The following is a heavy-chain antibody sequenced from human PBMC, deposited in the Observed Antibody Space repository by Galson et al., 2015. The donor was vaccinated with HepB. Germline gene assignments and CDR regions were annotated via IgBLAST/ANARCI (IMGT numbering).Heavy chain of an antibody. CDR1: GFAFSSYG. J-gene: IGHJ3*02. D-gene: IGHD3-3*01. Sequence: SLRLSCAASGFAFSSYGMHWFRQAPGKGLEWVGRIKSKTDGGTTDYAAPVKGRFTISRDDSKNTLYLQMNSLKTEDTAVYYCTTDRGLRFLEWLLPTNDAFDIWGQGTMVTVSS. V-gene: IGHV3-15*01. CDR3: TTDRGLRFLEWLLPTNDAFDI. CDR2: IKSKTDGGTT.